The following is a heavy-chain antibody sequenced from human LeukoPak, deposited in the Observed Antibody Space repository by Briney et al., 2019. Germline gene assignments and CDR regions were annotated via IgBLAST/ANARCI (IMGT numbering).Heavy chain of an antibody. CDR1: GFTISDYW. CDR3: ARSLGWYDY. V-gene: IGHV3-74*01. CDR2: ISSDGSST. D-gene: IGHD6-19*01. J-gene: IGHJ4*02. Sequence: GGSLRLSCVASGFTISDYWMHWVRQGPGKGLVWVSRISSDGSSTSYADSMKGRFTISRDNAKNTLYLQMSSLRAKDTAVYYCARSLGWYDYWGQGTLVTVSS.